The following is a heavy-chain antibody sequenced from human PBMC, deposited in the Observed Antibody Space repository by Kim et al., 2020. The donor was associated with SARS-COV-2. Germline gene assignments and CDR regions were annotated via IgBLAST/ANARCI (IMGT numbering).Heavy chain of an antibody. V-gene: IGHV3-74*01. CDR1: GYDFTREG. D-gene: IGHD3-22*01. CDR3: AKVGYYDSSNYYAYFQD. J-gene: IGHJ1*01. Sequence: GGSLRLSCAASGYDFTREGMHGVRQAAGKGRGWVSGMNGDGSAIRYEDSVKGRFTISRDNAKNTLYLQMNSLTDEDTAVYYCAKVGYYDSSNYYAYFQDWGQGTLVTVAS. CDR2: MNGDGSAI.